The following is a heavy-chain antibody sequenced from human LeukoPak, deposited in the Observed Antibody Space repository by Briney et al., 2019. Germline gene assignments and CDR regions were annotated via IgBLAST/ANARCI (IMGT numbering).Heavy chain of an antibody. CDR3: TTDSYYFDSSGPFDY. V-gene: IGHV3-15*01. J-gene: IGHJ4*02. CDR1: GFTFMNYA. Sequence: GGSLRFSCAASGFTFMNYAMSWVRQAPGKGLEWVGRIKSKTDGGTTDYAAPVKGRFTISRDDSKNTLYLQMNSLKTEDTAVYYCTTDSYYFDSSGPFDYRGQGTLVTVSS. D-gene: IGHD3-22*01. CDR2: IKSKTDGGTT.